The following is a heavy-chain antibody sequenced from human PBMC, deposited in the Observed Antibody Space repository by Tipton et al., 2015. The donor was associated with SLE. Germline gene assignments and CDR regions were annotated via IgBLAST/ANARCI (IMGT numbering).Heavy chain of an antibody. Sequence: TLSLTCTVSGGSISSASYFWNWIRQPAGKGLEWIGTIYTSGSSNYNPSLKSRVTISLDTSKNQFSLKLSSVTAADTAVYYCARELEGVGSQQLVNWGQGTLVTVSS. J-gene: IGHJ4*02. CDR2: IYTSGSS. CDR3: ARELEGVGSQQLVN. CDR1: GGSISSASYF. V-gene: IGHV4-61*02. D-gene: IGHD6-13*01.